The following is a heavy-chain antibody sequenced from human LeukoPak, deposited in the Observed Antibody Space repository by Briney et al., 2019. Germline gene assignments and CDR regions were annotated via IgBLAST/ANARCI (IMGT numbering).Heavy chain of an antibody. D-gene: IGHD6-19*01. CDR3: ARDSGAARGNIAVAGNDY. CDR1: GYTFTNSY. Sequence: ASVKVSCKASGYTFTNSYMHWVRQARGQGLEWMGIIDPSDGSTNYAQKFQGRVTMTRDTSTSTVYMKLSSLRSEDTAIYYCARDSGAARGNIAVAGNDYWGQGTLVTVSS. CDR2: IDPSDGST. V-gene: IGHV1-46*01. J-gene: IGHJ4*02.